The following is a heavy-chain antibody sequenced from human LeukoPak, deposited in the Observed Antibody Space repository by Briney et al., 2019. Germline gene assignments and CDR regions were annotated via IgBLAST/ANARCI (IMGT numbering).Heavy chain of an antibody. Sequence: SETLSLTCAVYGGSFSGYYWSWIRQPPGKGLEWIGEINHSGSTNYNPSLKSRVTISVDTSKNQFSLKLSSVTAADTAVYYCARGRSIAVAGWLDYWGQGTLVTVSS. CDR3: ARGRSIAVAGWLDY. V-gene: IGHV4-34*01. D-gene: IGHD6-19*01. CDR1: GGSFSGYY. CDR2: INHSGST. J-gene: IGHJ4*02.